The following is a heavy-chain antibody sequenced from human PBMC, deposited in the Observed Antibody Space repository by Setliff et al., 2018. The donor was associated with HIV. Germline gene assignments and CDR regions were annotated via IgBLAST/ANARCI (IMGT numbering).Heavy chain of an antibody. Sequence: PGGSLRLSCAASGFTFSSYWMHWVRQAPGKGLVWVSVINSDESSTSYADSVKGRFTISRDNAKNTLYLQMNSLRAEDTAVYYCAKSFEATARAGDFWGQGALVTVSS. J-gene: IGHJ4*02. CDR1: GFTFSSYW. CDR2: INSDESST. V-gene: IGHV3-74*01. D-gene: IGHD2-21*02. CDR3: AKSFEATARAGDF.